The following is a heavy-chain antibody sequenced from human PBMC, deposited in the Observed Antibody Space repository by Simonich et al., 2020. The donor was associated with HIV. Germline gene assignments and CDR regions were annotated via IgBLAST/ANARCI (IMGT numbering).Heavy chain of an antibody. CDR1: GGSFSGYY. CDR3: ARRHPTTVTTPYFDY. D-gene: IGHD4-17*01. Sequence: QVQLQQWGAGLLKPSETLSLTCAVYGGSFSGYYWGWIRQPPGKGLEWIGEINHSGSTNYNPSLKSRVTRSVDTSKNQFSLKLSSVTAADTAVYYCARRHPTTVTTPYFDYWGQGTLVTVSS. V-gene: IGHV4-34*01. J-gene: IGHJ4*02. CDR2: INHSGST.